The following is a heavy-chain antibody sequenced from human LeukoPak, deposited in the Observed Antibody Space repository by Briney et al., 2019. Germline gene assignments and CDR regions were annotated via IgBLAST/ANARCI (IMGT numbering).Heavy chain of an antibody. Sequence: PGGSLRLSCAASGFTFSYAWMNWVRQAPGEGREWVGRIKSKTVGGTTDYAAPVKANFTISRDDSKHTLYLQMHSLKTEDTAVYYCTSQTRKYDILTGYYTVYYFDYWGQGTLVTVSS. J-gene: IGHJ4*02. D-gene: IGHD3-9*01. V-gene: IGHV3-15*01. CDR2: IKSKTVGGTT. CDR1: GFTFSYAW. CDR3: TSQTRKYDILTGYYTVYYFDY.